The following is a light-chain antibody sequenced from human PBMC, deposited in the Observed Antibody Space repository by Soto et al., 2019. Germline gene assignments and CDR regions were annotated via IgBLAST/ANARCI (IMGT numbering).Light chain of an antibody. V-gene: IGKV2-30*01. CDR1: QSLVYSNGNTY. J-gene: IGKJ1*01. Sequence: DVVMSQSPLSLPVTLGQPASISCRSSQSLVYSNGNTYLNWFQQRPGQSPRRLIYKVSDRDSGVRDRFSGSGSGTDFTLKISRVEAEYVAVYYCMQGTHWPWTFGQGTKVEI. CDR3: MQGTHWPWT. CDR2: KVS.